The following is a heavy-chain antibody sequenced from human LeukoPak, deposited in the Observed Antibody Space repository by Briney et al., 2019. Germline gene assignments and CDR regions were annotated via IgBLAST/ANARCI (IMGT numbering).Heavy chain of an antibody. CDR1: GGTFSSYA. CDR2: IIPILGIA. J-gene: IGHJ4*02. CDR3: ARDGGWLQLGY. D-gene: IGHD5-24*01. Sequence: SVKVSCKASGGTFSSYAISWVRQAPGQGLEWMGRIIPILGIANYAQKFQGRVTITADKSTSTAYMELSSLRSEDTAVYCCARDGGWLQLGYWGQGTLVTVSS. V-gene: IGHV1-69*04.